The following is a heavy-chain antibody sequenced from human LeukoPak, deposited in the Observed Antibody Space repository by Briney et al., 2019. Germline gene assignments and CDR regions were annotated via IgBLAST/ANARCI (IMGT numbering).Heavy chain of an antibody. CDR2: ISGSGGST. Sequence: GGSLRLSCAASGFTFRSCGMQWVRQAPGKGLEWVSAISGSGGSTYYADSVKGRFTISRDNSKNTLYLQMNSLRAEDTAVYYCAKTDIVVVVAAIPDFDYWGQGTLVTVSS. CDR3: AKTDIVVVVAAIPDFDY. D-gene: IGHD2-15*01. CDR1: GFTFRSCG. V-gene: IGHV3-23*01. J-gene: IGHJ4*02.